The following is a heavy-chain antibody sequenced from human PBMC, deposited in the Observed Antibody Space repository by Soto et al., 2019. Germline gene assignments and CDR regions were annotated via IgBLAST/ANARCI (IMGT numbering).Heavy chain of an antibody. CDR1: GFTFRDYY. V-gene: IGHV3-11*01. CDR3: ARCRGGYNPPNDALDI. D-gene: IGHD2-15*01. Sequence: GSMRLSCAASGFTFRDYYMSWIRQAPGKGLEWDSYISSSGSTIYYADSVKGLFTISRDNAKNSLYLQMNIRRAEDTAVYYCARCRGGYNPPNDALDIWGQGTLVTVSS. CDR2: ISSSGSTI. J-gene: IGHJ3*02.